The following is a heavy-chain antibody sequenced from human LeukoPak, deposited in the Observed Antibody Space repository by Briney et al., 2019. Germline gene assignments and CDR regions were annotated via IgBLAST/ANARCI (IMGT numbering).Heavy chain of an antibody. V-gene: IGHV4-39*01. Sequence: SETLSLTCSVSGDSVSRSDSYWDWIRQPPGKGLEWIGTIYYSGRTYYSPSLRSRVTMSVDPSNNQFSLTLRSVTAADTALYYCARRRYFDGSGYLEWGQGTLLSASS. CDR3: ARRRYFDGSGYLE. J-gene: IGHJ1*01. CDR2: IYYSGRT. CDR1: GDSVSRSDSY. D-gene: IGHD3-22*01.